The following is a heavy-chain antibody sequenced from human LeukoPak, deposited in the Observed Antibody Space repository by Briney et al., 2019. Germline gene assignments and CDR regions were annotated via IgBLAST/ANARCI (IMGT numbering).Heavy chain of an antibody. CDR3: ASKAISLGYFHF. J-gene: IGHJ4*02. CDR2: INTNNGDT. CDR1: GYTLTSYG. Sequence: ASVKVSCKASGYTLTSYGISWVRQAPGQGLEWMGWINTNNGDTNYAQKLQGRVTMTTDTSTSTAYMELRSLTSDDTAVYYCASKAISLGYFHFWGQGTLVTVSS. V-gene: IGHV1-18*01. D-gene: IGHD2-21*01.